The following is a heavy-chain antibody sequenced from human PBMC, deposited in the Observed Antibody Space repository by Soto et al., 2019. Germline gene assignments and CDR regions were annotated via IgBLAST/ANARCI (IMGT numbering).Heavy chain of an antibody. CDR1: GFTFNNYA. D-gene: IGHD3-9*01. J-gene: IGHJ4*02. CDR2: ISKSGDNT. V-gene: IGHV3-23*01. CDR3: ARYPSTGYADY. Sequence: GGSLRLSCAASGFTFNNYALNWVRQAPGKGLEWVSTISKSGDNTHYSESVKGRFTISRDNSKNTLYLQMNSLRADDTALYYCARYPSTGYADYWGQGTLVTVSS.